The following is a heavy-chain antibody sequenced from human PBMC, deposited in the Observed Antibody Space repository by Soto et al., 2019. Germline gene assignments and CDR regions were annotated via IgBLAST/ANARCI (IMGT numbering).Heavy chain of an antibody. CDR2: ISSSSSYI. V-gene: IGHV3-21*01. J-gene: IGHJ4*02. D-gene: IGHD2-2*01. CDR3: ARSYPVTPDY. Sequence: XGSLKLSCSASGFTFSSYSMNWVRQAPGKGLEWVSSISSSSSYIYYADSVKGRFTISRDNAKNSLYLQMNSLRAEDTAVYYCARSYPVTPDYWGQGNLVTVSS. CDR1: GFTFSSYS.